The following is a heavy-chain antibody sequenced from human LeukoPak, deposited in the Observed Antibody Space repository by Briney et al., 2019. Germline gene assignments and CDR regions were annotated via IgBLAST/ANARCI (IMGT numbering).Heavy chain of an antibody. V-gene: IGHV4-34*01. D-gene: IGHD3-3*01. J-gene: IGHJ5*02. Sequence: PSETLSLTCAVYGGSFSGYYWSWIRQPPGKGLEWIGEINHSGSTNYNPSLKSRVTMSVDTSKNQFSLKLSSVTAADTAVYYCARGLGYYDFWSGYSNWFDPWGQGTLVTVSS. CDR1: GGSFSGYY. CDR2: INHSGST. CDR3: ARGLGYYDFWSGYSNWFDP.